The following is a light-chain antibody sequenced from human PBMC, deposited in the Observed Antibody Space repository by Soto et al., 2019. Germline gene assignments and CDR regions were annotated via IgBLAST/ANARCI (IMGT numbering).Light chain of an antibody. V-gene: IGKV2-28*01. CDR3: MQALQRGT. CDR1: QSLLHSNGYNY. Sequence: DIVMTQSPLSLPVTPGEPASISCRSSQSLLHSNGYNYLDWYLQKPGQSPQLLIYLGSNRASGVPDRFSGSGSGTDFTLKISRVEAEDVGVYYCMQALQRGTFGGGTKVEIK. J-gene: IGKJ4*01. CDR2: LGS.